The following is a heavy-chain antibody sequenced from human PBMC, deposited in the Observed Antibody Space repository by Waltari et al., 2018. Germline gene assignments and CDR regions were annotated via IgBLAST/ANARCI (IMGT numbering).Heavy chain of an antibody. D-gene: IGHD5-12*01. CDR3: ARGRRDGYNFGTFDI. Sequence: APGQGLEWMGGIIPIFGTANYAQKFQGRVTITTDESTSTAYMELSSLRSEDTAVYYCARGRRDGYNFGTFDIWGQGTMVTVSS. J-gene: IGHJ3*02. CDR2: IIPIFGTA. V-gene: IGHV1-69*05.